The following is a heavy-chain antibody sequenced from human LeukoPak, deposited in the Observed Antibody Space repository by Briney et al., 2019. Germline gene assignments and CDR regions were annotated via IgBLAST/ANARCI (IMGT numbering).Heavy chain of an antibody. Sequence: PSETLSLTCSVSGGSITSYYWSWFRQPPGKGLEWIGYIYYSGSDNYNPSLKSRVTISVDTSKNQFSLKLTSVTAANTAMYYCARHSRDYPHNLFDPWGQGTLVTVSS. CDR1: GGSITSYY. CDR2: IYYSGSD. D-gene: IGHD4-17*01. CDR3: ARHSRDYPHNLFDP. J-gene: IGHJ5*02. V-gene: IGHV4-59*08.